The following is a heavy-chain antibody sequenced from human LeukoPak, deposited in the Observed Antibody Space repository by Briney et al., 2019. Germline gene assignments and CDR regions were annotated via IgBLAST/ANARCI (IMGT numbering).Heavy chain of an antibody. J-gene: IGHJ4*02. D-gene: IGHD4-23*01. CDR2: ISSSSSYI. Sequence: PGGSLRLSCAASGFTFSSYSMNWVRQAPGKGLEWVSSISSSSSYIYYADSVKGRFTISRDNAKNSLYLQMNSLRAEDTAVYYCARALTHLSYFDYWGQGTLVTVSS. CDR1: GFTFSSYS. CDR3: ARALTHLSYFDY. V-gene: IGHV3-21*01.